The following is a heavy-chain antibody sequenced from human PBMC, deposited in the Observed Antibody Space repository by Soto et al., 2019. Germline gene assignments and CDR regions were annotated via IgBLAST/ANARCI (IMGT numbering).Heavy chain of an antibody. V-gene: IGHV1-69*13. CDR3: ARNSGYDYPY. J-gene: IGHJ4*02. CDR2: IIPIFGTA. CDR1: GGTFSSYA. D-gene: IGHD5-12*01. Sequence: GASVKVSCTASGGTFSSYAIIWVRQAPGQGLEWMGGIIPIFGTANYAQKFQGRVTITADESTSTAYMELSSLRSEDTAVYYCARNSGYDYPYWGQGTLVTVSS.